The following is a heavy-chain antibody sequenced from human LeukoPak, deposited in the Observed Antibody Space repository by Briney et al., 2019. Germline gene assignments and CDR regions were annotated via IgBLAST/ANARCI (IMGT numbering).Heavy chain of an antibody. CDR1: GGTFISYA. D-gene: IGHD6-13*01. V-gene: IGHV1-69*13. J-gene: IGHJ4*02. CDR2: IIPMFGTP. CDR3: ALLRRPYSSSWYRDATFDS. Sequence: SVKVSCKASGGTFISYAINWVRQAPAQGLEWMGGIIPMFGTPNYSQKFQGRITITADESTSTAYMELSSLRSDDSAVYYCALLRRPYSSSWYRDATFDSWGQGTLVTVSS.